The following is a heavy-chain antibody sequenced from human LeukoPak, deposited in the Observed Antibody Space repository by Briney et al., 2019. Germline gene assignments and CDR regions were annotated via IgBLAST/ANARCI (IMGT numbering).Heavy chain of an antibody. V-gene: IGHV4-38-2*01. D-gene: IGHD3-22*01. Sequence: SETLSLTCAVSGYSISSDNYWVWIRQPPGQGLEWTGGIYHSGSTYYNPSLKSRVTMSVDTPKNQFSPKLSSVTAADTAVYYCARAPRDSSSSNYMRRFDYWGQGTLVTVSS. CDR2: IYHSGST. CDR3: ARAPRDSSSSNYMRRFDY. J-gene: IGHJ4*02. CDR1: GYSISSDNY.